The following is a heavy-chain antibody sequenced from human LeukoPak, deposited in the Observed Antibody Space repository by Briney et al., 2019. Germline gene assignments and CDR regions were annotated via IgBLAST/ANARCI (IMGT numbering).Heavy chain of an antibody. D-gene: IGHD6-19*01. Sequence: GEPLKISCKGSGYSFTSYWIGWVRQMPGKGLDWMGIIYPGDSDTRYSPSFQGQVTISADKSISTAYLQWSSLKASDTAMYYCARLQTAVRLPGIAVSGFDPWGQGTLVTVSS. V-gene: IGHV5-51*01. CDR2: IYPGDSDT. CDR1: GYSFTSYW. CDR3: ARLQTAVRLPGIAVSGFDP. J-gene: IGHJ5*02.